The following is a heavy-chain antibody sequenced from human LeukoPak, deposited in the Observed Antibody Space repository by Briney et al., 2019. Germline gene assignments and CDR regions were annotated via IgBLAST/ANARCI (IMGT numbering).Heavy chain of an antibody. CDR3: AREGPAAAGGD. D-gene: IGHD6-13*01. V-gene: IGHV3-48*01. Sequence: PGGSLRLSCAASGFTFSRYSINWVRQAPGKGLEWVSYISSSSTTIYYADSVKGRFTISRDNAKNSLFLQMNSLRAEDTAVYYCAREGPAAAGGDGGQGTLVTVSS. CDR1: GFTFSRYS. J-gene: IGHJ4*02. CDR2: ISSSSTTI.